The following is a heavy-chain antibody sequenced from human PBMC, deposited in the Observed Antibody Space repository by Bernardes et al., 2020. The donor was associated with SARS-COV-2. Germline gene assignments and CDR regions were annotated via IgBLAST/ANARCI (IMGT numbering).Heavy chain of an antibody. V-gene: IGHV4-39*01. Sequence: SEPLSLTCTVSGDSVSSISYFWGWLRQPPGKGLEWIGSIYSGGITYYNPSLKSRATISVDTSKNQFSLQLTSVTAADTAMYYCASTPVTMILVVITYYYFDLWGRGTLVTVSS. D-gene: IGHD3-22*01. CDR3: ASTPVTMILVVITYYYFDL. CDR2: IYSGGIT. CDR1: GDSVSSISYF. J-gene: IGHJ2*01.